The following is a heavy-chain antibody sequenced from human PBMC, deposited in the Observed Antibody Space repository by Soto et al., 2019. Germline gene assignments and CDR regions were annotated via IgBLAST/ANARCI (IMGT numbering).Heavy chain of an antibody. CDR2: IIPLLGRP. CDR1: GGPVSSYT. Sequence: QVQLVQSGAEVKKPGSSVKVSCKASGGPVSSYTLSWVRQAPGEGLEWMGRIIPLLGRPTYAEKFQARITSSANKSTSTVYMDLSSLTSEDTAVYFCAGDSGRSDYAFDFWGQGTLVTVSS. CDR3: AGDSGRSDYAFDF. V-gene: IGHV1-69*08. D-gene: IGHD4-17*01. J-gene: IGHJ4*02.